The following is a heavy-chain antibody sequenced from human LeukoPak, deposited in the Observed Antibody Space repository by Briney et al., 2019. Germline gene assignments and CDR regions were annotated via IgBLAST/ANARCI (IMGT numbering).Heavy chain of an antibody. CDR2: ISNDATKK. J-gene: IGHJ4*02. V-gene: IGHV3-30*18. CDR1: GFTFSTYA. Sequence: GGSLRLSCAASGFTFSTYAMHWVRQAPGKGLEWVAVISNDATKKYYADSVKGRSTISRGNSESTLYLQMNSLRAEDTAVYYCAKDMNTVTTTFDYWGQGTLVTVSS. D-gene: IGHD4-17*01. CDR3: AKDMNTVTTTFDY.